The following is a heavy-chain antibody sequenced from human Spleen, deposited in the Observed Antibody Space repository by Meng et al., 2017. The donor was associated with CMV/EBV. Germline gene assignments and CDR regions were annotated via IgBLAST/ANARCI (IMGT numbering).Heavy chain of an antibody. CDR2: INPSDGST. J-gene: IGHJ3*01. D-gene: IGHD2-2*01. V-gene: IGHV1-46*04. CDR1: GYILSNYY. Sequence: ASVKVSCKASGYILSNYYIHWVRQAPGQGLEWMGLINPSDGSTSYAQKLQGRVTMTRDTSASTVYMDLSRLRSEDTAVYYCARDHVVVVPGATYNSYGMDVWGQGTMVTVSS. CDR3: ARDHVVVVPGATYNSYGMDV.